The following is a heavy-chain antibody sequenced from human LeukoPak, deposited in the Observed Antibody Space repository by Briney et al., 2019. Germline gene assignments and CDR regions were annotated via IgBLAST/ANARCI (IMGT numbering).Heavy chain of an antibody. J-gene: IGHJ4*02. Sequence: GGSLRLSCAVSGFTFSNYWMSWFRQAPGKGLEWVANIKEDGSEKYYVDSVKGRFTISRDNAKNSLFLQMNSLRAEDTAVYYCATLYGGQRADGYWGQGTLVTVSS. CDR3: ATLYGGQRADGY. V-gene: IGHV3-7*01. D-gene: IGHD2-15*01. CDR1: GFTFSNYW. CDR2: IKEDGSEK.